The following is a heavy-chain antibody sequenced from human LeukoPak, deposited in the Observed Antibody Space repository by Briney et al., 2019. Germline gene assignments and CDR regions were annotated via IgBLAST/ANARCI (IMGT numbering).Heavy chain of an antibody. J-gene: IGHJ4*02. D-gene: IGHD2-15*01. CDR3: AREDGYCSGGNCYSYFDS. V-gene: IGHV3-7*01. Sequence: GGSLRLSCEASKFIFSNYWMSWVRQAPGKGLEWVAYIKKTGSETYYVDSVKGRFTITRDNARNSVFLQMNSLRAGDTAVYYCAREDGYCSGGNCYSYFDSWGQGTLVTVSS. CDR2: IKKTGSET. CDR1: KFIFSNYW.